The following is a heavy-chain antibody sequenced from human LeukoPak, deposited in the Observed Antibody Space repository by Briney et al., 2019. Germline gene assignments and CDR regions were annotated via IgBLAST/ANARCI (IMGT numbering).Heavy chain of an antibody. J-gene: IGHJ4*02. V-gene: IGHV3-30-3*01. CDR3: VRDQGPFKWLVLDY. D-gene: IGHD6-19*01. Sequence: GRSLRLSCAASGFTFSSYAMHWVRQAPGKGLEWVAVISYDGSNKYYADSVKGRFTISRDNFKNTLYLQMNSLRAEDTAVYYCVRDQGPFKWLVLDYWGQGTLVGVSS. CDR2: ISYDGSNK. CDR1: GFTFSSYA.